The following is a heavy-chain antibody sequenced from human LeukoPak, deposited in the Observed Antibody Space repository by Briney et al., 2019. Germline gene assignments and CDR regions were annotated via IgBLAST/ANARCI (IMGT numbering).Heavy chain of an antibody. CDR3: ARHRDSSGFKYAFDA. CDR1: GGSFSGYY. J-gene: IGHJ3*01. CDR2: INHSGST. D-gene: IGHD3-22*01. Sequence: SETLSLTCAVYGGSFSGYYWSWIRQPPGKGLEWIGEINHSGSTNYNPSLKSRVTISVDTSKNQFSLQVNSVTAADTAVYYCARHRDSSGFKYAFDAWGQGKMVTVSS. V-gene: IGHV4-34*01.